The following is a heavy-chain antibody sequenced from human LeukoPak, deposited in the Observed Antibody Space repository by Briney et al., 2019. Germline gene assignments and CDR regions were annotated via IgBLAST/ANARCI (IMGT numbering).Heavy chain of an antibody. J-gene: IGHJ4*01. Sequence: ASVKVSCKASGYTFTSYGISWVRQAPGHALEWMGWISAYNGNTNYAQKLQGRVTMTTDTSTSTVYMELRSLRSDDTAVYYCARVLGGYSYGYFDYWGQEPWSPSPQ. CDR2: ISAYNGNT. CDR1: GYTFTSYG. CDR3: ARVLGGYSYGYFDY. V-gene: IGHV1-18*01. D-gene: IGHD5-18*01.